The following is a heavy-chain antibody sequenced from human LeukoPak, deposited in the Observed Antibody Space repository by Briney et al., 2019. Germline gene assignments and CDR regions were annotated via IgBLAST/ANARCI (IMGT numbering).Heavy chain of an antibody. Sequence: GGSLRLSCAAFGFTLSGHYMDWVRQAPGKGLEWVGRARNKANSYSTEYAASVKGRFTISRDDSENSLWLQMNSLKTEDTAVYYCTRTMGGGYSPFDYWGQGTLVTVSS. CDR2: ARNKANSYST. CDR3: TRTMGGGYSPFDY. J-gene: IGHJ4*02. CDR1: GFTLSGHY. D-gene: IGHD1-26*01. V-gene: IGHV3-72*01.